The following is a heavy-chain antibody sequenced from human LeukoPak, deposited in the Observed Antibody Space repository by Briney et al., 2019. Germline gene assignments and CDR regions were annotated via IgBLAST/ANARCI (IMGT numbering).Heavy chain of an antibody. V-gene: IGHV4-59*12. D-gene: IGHD1-1*01. CDR2: IYYSGSH. J-gene: IGHJ5*02. CDR3: AREMAWNPSNWFDP. CDR1: DDSISAYY. Sequence: SETLSLTCNVSDDSISAYYWSWIRQPPGKGPEWIGYIYYSGSHNDNPSLKSRVSMSVDMSKRQISLKLSSMTAADTAVYYCAREMAWNPSNWFDPWGQGTLVTVSS.